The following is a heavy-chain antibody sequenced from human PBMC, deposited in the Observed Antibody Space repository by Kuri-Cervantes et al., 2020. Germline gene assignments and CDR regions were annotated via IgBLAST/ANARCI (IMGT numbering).Heavy chain of an antibody. CDR1: GFTFSSSA. D-gene: IGHD2-8*02. Sequence: GESLKISCAASGFTFSSSAMHWVRQAPGKGLEWVALISYDGSHKFYADSVKGRFTISRDNSKNTVYLQMNSLRADDTAVYYCARDLGYCTGGACIPDFWGQGTLVTVSS. CDR3: ARDLGYCTGGACIPDF. V-gene: IGHV3-30-3*01. CDR2: ISYDGSHK. J-gene: IGHJ4*02.